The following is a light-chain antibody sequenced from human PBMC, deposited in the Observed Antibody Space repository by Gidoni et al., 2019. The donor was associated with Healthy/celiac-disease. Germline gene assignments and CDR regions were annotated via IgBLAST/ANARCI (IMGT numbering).Light chain of an antibody. CDR3: QQRSNWPT. V-gene: IGKV3-11*01. CDR2: DAS. J-gene: IGKJ1*01. CDR1: QRVSSY. Sequence: EIVLTQSPATLSLSPGERATLSCRASQRVSSYLAWYQQKPGQAPRLLIYDASNRATGIPDRFSGSGSGTDFTLTISSLEPEDFAVYYCQQRSNWPTFGQGTKVEIK.